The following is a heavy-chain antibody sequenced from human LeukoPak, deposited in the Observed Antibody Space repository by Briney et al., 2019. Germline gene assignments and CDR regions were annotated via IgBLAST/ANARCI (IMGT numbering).Heavy chain of an antibody. J-gene: IGHJ4*02. Sequence: PSQTLSLTCAVSGGSTSSGGYSWSWLRQPPGKGLEWLGYNYHSGSTYYNPSLKSRVTISVDRSKNQFSLKLSSVTAADTAVYYCARAFNSGYDKYYFDYWGQGTLVTVSS. D-gene: IGHD5-12*01. V-gene: IGHV4-30-2*01. CDR1: GGSTSSGGYS. CDR3: ARAFNSGYDKYYFDY. CDR2: NYHSGST.